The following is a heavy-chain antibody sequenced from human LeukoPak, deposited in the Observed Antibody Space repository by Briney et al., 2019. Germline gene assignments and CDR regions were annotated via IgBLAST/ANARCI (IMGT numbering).Heavy chain of an antibody. V-gene: IGHV4-4*07. CDR1: GGSISSYY. D-gene: IGHD6-13*01. Sequence: PSETLSLTCTVSGGSISSYYWSWIRQPAGKGLEWIGNIYPTGSTYYNPSLKSRVTISVDTSKNQFSLKVSSASAADTAVYYCARAYSSSWYWNWFDPWGQGTLVTVSS. CDR2: IYPTGST. CDR3: ARAYSSSWYWNWFDP. J-gene: IGHJ5*02.